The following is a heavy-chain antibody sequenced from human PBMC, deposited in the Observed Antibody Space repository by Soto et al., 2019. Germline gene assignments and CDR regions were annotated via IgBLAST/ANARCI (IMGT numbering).Heavy chain of an antibody. V-gene: IGHV4-59*01. J-gene: IGHJ6*02. CDR2: IYYTGSV. CDR3: ARYPLHCSGGNCYNFYYGLDV. D-gene: IGHD2-15*01. CDR1: GGSINNYY. Sequence: QLQLQESGPGLVKPSETLSLTCSVSGGSINNYYWSWIRQPPGRGLEWIGYIYYTGSVNYNPSLKSRVTISVATSKNQFSLKLRSVTAADTAMYYCARYPLHCSGGNCYNFYYGLDVWGQGTTVTVSS.